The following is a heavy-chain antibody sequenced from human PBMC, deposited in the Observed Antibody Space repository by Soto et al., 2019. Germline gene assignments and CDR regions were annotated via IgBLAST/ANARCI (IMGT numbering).Heavy chain of an antibody. D-gene: IGHD3-3*02. J-gene: IGHJ4*02. CDR3: ARTAFYPDY. CDR1: GFTFSNAW. V-gene: IGHV3-7*01. CDR2: INADGSEK. Sequence: GGSLRLSCAASGFTFSNAWMSWVRQAPGKGLEWVANINADGSEKYYVDSVKGRFTISRDNAQNSLYLQMNSLRVEDTALYYWARTAFYPDYWGQGTLVTVSS.